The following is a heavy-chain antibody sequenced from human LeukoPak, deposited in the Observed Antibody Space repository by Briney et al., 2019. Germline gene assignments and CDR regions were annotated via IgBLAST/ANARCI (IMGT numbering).Heavy chain of an antibody. CDR2: ISSSSSYI. Sequence: GGSLRLSCAASGFTFSSYSMNWVCQAPGKGLEWVSSISSSSSYIYYADSVKGRFTISRGNAKNSLYLQMNSLRAEDTAVYYCARDPDAAPYTISWSYYYYGMDVWGQGTTVTVSS. D-gene: IGHD3-9*01. CDR1: GFTFSSYS. CDR3: ARDPDAAPYTISWSYYYYGMDV. J-gene: IGHJ6*02. V-gene: IGHV3-21*01.